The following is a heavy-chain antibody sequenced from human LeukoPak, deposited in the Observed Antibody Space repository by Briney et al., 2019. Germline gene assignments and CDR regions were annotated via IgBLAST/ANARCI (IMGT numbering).Heavy chain of an antibody. J-gene: IGHJ4*02. CDR3: ARETSGYSYGLIVY. V-gene: IGHV3-21*01. Sequence: GGSLRLSCAASEFTFSSYNMNWVRQAPGKGLEWVSSISSSSSYIYYADSVKGRFTISRDNAKNSLYLQMNSLRAEDTAVYYCARETSGYSYGLIVYWGQGTLVTVSS. D-gene: IGHD5-18*01. CDR2: ISSSSSYI. CDR1: EFTFSSYN.